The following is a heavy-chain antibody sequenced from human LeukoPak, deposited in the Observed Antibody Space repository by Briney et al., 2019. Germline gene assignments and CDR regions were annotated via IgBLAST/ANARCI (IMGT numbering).Heavy chain of an antibody. CDR2: INPNGGGT. V-gene: IGHV1-2*02. Sequence: ASVKVSCKASGYSFIGYYIHWVRQATGQGPEWMGWINPNGGGTNYAQKFQGRVNMTRDKSMNKVYIELGRLRSDDTAVYYCATGEMIRTNDGLDLWGKGTMVTVST. J-gene: IGHJ3*01. CDR1: GYSFIGYY. CDR3: ATGEMIRTNDGLDL. D-gene: IGHD3-16*01.